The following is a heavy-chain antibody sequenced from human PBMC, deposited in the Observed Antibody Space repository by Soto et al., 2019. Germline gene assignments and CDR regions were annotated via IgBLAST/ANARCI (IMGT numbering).Heavy chain of an antibody. CDR2: INPGNGNT. CDR1: GYTFMTYA. CDR3: ARVRMLWYGELSH. D-gene: IGHD3-10*01. Sequence: QVQLVQSGAEVKKPGASVKISCKTSGYTFMTYALHWVRQAPGQRPEWMGWINPGNGNTEYTQKLQGRVTITRDTSAGTMFMEVANMTSEDTAVYYCARVRMLWYGELSHWGQGTQVIVSA. V-gene: IGHV1-3*01. J-gene: IGHJ4*02.